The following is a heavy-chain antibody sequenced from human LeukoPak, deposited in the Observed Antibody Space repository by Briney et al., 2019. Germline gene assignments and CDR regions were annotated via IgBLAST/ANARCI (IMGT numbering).Heavy chain of an antibody. CDR2: ISGSGGST. CDR1: GFTFSSYA. J-gene: IGHJ4*02. Sequence: PGGSLRLSCAASGFTFSSYAMSWVRQAPGKGLEWVSAISGSGGSTYYADSVKGRFTISRDNSKNTLYLQMNSLRAEDTAVYCCAKSGVLLWFGESKGLDYRGQGTLVTVSS. V-gene: IGHV3-23*01. CDR3: AKSGVLLWFGESKGLDY. D-gene: IGHD3-10*01.